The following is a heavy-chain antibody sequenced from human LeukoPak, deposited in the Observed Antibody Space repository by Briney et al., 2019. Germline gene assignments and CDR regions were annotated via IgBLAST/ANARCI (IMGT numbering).Heavy chain of an antibody. CDR3: SRSQFDY. CDR2: ISGDGTIK. V-gene: IGHV3-74*03. CDR1: GFPFSSHW. Sequence: GGSLRLSCEPSGFPFSSHWMLWVRQAPGKGLVWVSRISGDGTIKTYADFVRGRSIVSRDNTKNILYLQMNSLKVEDTATYFCSRSQFDYWGQGVLVTVSS. J-gene: IGHJ4*02.